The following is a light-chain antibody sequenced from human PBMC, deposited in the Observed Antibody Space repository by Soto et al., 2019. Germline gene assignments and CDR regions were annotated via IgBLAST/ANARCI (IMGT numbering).Light chain of an antibody. J-gene: IGLJ2*01. CDR1: SGHSSYA. CDR2: LSSDSSH. CDR3: QTWDTGASVV. Sequence: QPVLTQSPSASASLGPSVNLTCTLSSGHSSYAIAWHQQQPEKGPRYLMKLSSDSSHSKGDVIPDRFSGSSAGAERYLTIASHPSEEEADYCCQTWDTGASVVFGGGTKVTVL. V-gene: IGLV4-69*01.